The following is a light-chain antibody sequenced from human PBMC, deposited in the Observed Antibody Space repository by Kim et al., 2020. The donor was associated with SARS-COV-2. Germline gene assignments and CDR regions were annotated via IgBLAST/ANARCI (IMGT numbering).Light chain of an antibody. J-gene: IGKJ2*01. V-gene: IGKV1-27*01. CDR1: QGISNF. CDR3: QKYYSAPYT. CDR2: GAS. Sequence: SASVADRVTITCRASQGISNFLAWYQQKPGKVPKLLIYGASALQSGVPSRFSGGGSGTDFTLTISSLQPEDVATYYCQKYYSAPYTFGQGTKLEI.